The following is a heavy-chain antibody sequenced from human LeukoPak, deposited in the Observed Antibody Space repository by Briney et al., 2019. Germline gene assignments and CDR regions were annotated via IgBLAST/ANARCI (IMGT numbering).Heavy chain of an antibody. Sequence: PSETLSLTCTVSGGSMSSYYWSWIRQPAGKGPEWIGRIFVSGSSNYNPSLNNRVTMSLDTSKNQFSLRLASVTAADTALYYCARTVVPSTKGAFDIWGQGTMVIVSS. CDR2: IFVSGSS. CDR3: ARTVVPSTKGAFDI. CDR1: GGSMSSYY. D-gene: IGHD2-2*01. V-gene: IGHV4-4*07. J-gene: IGHJ3*02.